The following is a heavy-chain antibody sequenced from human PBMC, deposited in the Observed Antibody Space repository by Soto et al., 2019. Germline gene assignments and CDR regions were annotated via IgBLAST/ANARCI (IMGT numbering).Heavy chain of an antibody. CDR3: ARRTWGMDV. Sequence: QVQLQESGPGLVKPSGTLSLTCAVSSGSIGTTNWWSSVRQTPGKGLKWIGEIFHSGNTYYNPSLASRVTISVDTSKNQFPLNLRSVTAADTAVYYCARRTWGMDVWGQGTTVTVSS. J-gene: IGHJ6*02. V-gene: IGHV4-4*02. CDR1: SGSIGTTNW. CDR2: IFHSGNT. D-gene: IGHD2-8*01.